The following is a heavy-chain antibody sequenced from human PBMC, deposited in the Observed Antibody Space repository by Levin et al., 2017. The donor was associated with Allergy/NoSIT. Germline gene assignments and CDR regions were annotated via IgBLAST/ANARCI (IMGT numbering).Heavy chain of an antibody. V-gene: IGHV4-39*01. CDR3: ARTYSSSPLGAFDI. Sequence: SETLSLTCTVSGGSISSSSYYWGWIRQPPGKGLEWIGSIYYSGSTYYNPSLKSRVTISVDTSKNQFSLKLSSVTAADTAVYYCARTYSSSPLGAFDIWGQGTMVTVSS. CDR2: IYYSGST. D-gene: IGHD6-13*01. CDR1: GGSISSSSYY. J-gene: IGHJ3*02.